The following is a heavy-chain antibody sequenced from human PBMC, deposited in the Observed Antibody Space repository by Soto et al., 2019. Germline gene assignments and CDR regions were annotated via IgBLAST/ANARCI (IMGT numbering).Heavy chain of an antibody. D-gene: IGHD2-2*01. CDR1: GFTFSSYA. V-gene: IGHV3-23*01. CDR2: ISGSGGST. Sequence: EVQLLESGGGLVQPGGSLRLSCAASGFTFSSYAMSWVRQAPGRGLEWVSAISGSGGSTYYADSVEGRFTISRDKYKHPMYLQMNILRAEDKAVYYCAKEGLGYCSSTSCRPRYYDYYMDVWGKGTTVTVSS. J-gene: IGHJ6*03. CDR3: AKEGLGYCSSTSCRPRYYDYYMDV.